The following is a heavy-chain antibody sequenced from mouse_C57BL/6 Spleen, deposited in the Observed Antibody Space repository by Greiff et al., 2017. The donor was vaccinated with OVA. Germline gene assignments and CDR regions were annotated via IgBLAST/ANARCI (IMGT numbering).Heavy chain of an antibody. CDR3: AYGSSAWYFCV. J-gene: IGHJ1*03. D-gene: IGHD1-1*01. CDR1: GYTFTDYY. Sequence: QVQLQQSGAELVKPGASVKMSCKASGYTFTDYYIHWVKQRPGQGLEWIGKIGPSSGSTYYTEKFKRKATLTADKSSTTAYMQLISLTSEDSAVYFCAYGSSAWYFCVWGTATTVTAAS. CDR2: IGPSSGST. V-gene: IGHV1-77*01.